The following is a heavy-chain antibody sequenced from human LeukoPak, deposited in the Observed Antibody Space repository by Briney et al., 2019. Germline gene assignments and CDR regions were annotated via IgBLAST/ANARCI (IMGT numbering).Heavy chain of an antibody. V-gene: IGHV1-18*01. CDR3: ARERGRLTMVRGGYDAFDI. D-gene: IGHD3-10*01. CDR1: GYTFTNYG. CDR2: ISTYNGNT. J-gene: IGHJ3*02. Sequence: ASVKVSCKASGYTFTNYGVSWVRQAPGQGLEWMGWISTYNGNTNYAQKFQGRVTMTTDTSTSTAYMEVRRLRFDDTALYYCARERGRLTMVRGGYDAFDIWGQGTMVTVSS.